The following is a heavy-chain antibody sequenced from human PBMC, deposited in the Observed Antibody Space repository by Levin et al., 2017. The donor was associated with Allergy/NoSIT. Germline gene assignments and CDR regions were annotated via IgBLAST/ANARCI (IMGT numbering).Heavy chain of an antibody. CDR3: VPEGGSGWYGYFDL. CDR1: GFTFTNAW. Sequence: PGGSLRLSCAASGFTFTNAWMSWVRQAPGKGLEWVGRIKRKTDGGTADYAAPVKDRFTISRDDSQSTLYLQMNSLKTEDTAVYYGVPEGGSGWYGYFDLWGRGTLVTVSS. V-gene: IGHV3-15*01. CDR2: IKRKTDGGTA. J-gene: IGHJ2*01. D-gene: IGHD6-19*01.